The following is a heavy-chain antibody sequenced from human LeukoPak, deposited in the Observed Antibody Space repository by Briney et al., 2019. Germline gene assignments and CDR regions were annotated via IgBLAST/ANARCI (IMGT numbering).Heavy chain of an antibody. CDR1: GGSFSGYY. Sequence: PSETLSLTCAVYGGSFSGYYWSWIRQPPGKGLEWIGEINHSGSTNYNPSLKSRVTISVDTFKNQFSLKLSSVTAADTAVYYCARGPGAVVPAAIRRGYFDLWGRGTLVTVSS. V-gene: IGHV4-34*01. CDR3: ARGPGAVVPAAIRRGYFDL. CDR2: INHSGST. J-gene: IGHJ2*01. D-gene: IGHD2-2*01.